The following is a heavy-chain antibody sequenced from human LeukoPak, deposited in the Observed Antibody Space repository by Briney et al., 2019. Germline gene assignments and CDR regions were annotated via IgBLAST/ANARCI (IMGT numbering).Heavy chain of an antibody. D-gene: IGHD3-10*01. CDR3: ARVRVRVLNSYGMDV. J-gene: IGHJ6*02. CDR2: ISSSGSYI. CDR1: GFTFEDYG. V-gene: IGHV3-21*01. Sequence: GGSLRLSCAASGFTFEDYGMHWVRQAPGKGLEWVSSISSSGSYIYYADSVKGRFTIARDNAKNSLYLQMNSLRAEDTAVYYCARVRVRVLNSYGMDVWGQGTTVTVSS.